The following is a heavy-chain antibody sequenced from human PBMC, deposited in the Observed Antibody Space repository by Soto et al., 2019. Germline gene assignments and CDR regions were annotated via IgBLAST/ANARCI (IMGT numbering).Heavy chain of an antibody. CDR3: ARETGTTEIGAFDI. V-gene: IGHV3-48*02. CDR2: ISSSSSTI. CDR1: GFTFSSYS. D-gene: IGHD1-7*01. J-gene: IGHJ3*02. Sequence: EVQLVESGGGLVQPGGSLRLSCAASGFTFSSYSMNWVRQAPGKGLEWVSYISSSSSTIYYADSVKGRFTISRDNAKNSLYLQMNSLRDEDTAVYYCARETGTTEIGAFDIWGQGTMVTVSS.